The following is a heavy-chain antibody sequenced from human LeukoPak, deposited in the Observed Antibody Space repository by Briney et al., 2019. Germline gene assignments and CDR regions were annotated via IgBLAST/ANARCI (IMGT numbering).Heavy chain of an antibody. V-gene: IGHV3-11*04. J-gene: IGHJ1*01. CDR3: ATRSSSRVH. CDR2: IISSSTTI. Sequence: GGSLRLSCAASGFTFSDYYMNWIRQAPGKGLEWVAYIISSSTTISYADSVKGRFTISRDHAKNSLYPQMNGLSAEDPAVYYCATRSSSRVHWGQGTPVTVSS. D-gene: IGHD6-6*01. CDR1: GFTFSDYY.